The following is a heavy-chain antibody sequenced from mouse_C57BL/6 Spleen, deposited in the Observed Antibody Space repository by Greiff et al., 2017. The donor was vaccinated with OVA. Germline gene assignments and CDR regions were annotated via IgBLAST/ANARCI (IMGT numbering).Heavy chain of an antibody. CDR3: ARSAY. J-gene: IGHJ3*01. V-gene: IGHV1-50*01. CDR1: GYTFTSYW. CDR2: IDPSDSYN. Sequence: QVQLQQPGAELVKPGASVKLSCKASGYTFTSYWMQWVKQRPGQGLEWIGEIDPSDSYNNYHQKFKGKATLTVDTSSSTAYMQLRSLTSDDSAVYYCARSAYWGQGTLVTVSA.